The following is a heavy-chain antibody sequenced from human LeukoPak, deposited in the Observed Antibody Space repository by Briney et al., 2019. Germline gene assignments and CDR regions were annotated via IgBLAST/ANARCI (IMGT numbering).Heavy chain of an antibody. CDR1: GFTFSSYW. CDR3: AREGAAAASDY. CDR2: INTDGSST. V-gene: IGHV3-74*01. Sequence: GGSLRLSCAASGFTFSSYWMHWVRQAPGKGLVWVSRINTDGSSTSYADSVKGRFTISRDNAKNTPYLQMNSLRAEDTAVYYCAREGAAAASDYWGQGTLVTVSS. D-gene: IGHD6-13*01. J-gene: IGHJ4*02.